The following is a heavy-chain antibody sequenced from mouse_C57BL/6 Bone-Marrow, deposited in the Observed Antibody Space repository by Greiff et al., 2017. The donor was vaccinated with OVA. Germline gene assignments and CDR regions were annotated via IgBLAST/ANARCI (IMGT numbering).Heavy chain of an antibody. CDR2: IYPRSGNT. V-gene: IGHV1-81*01. Sequence: QFQLQQSGAELARPGASVKLSCKASGYTFTSYGISWVKQRTGQGLEWIGEIYPRSGNTYYNEKFKGKATLTSDKSSSTAYMELRSLTSEDSAVYFCARAITTVAPYYFDYWGQGTTLTVSS. D-gene: IGHD1-1*01. CDR3: ARAITTVAPYYFDY. J-gene: IGHJ2*01. CDR1: GYTFTSYG.